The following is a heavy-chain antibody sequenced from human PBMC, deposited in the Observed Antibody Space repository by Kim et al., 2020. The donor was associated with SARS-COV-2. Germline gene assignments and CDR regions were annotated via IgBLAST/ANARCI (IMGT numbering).Heavy chain of an antibody. J-gene: IGHJ6*02. Sequence: GGSLRLSCAASGFTFSSYWMHWVRQAPGKGLVWVSRINSDGSSTSYADSVKGRFTISRDNAKNTLYLQMNSLRAEDTAVYYCARVGFYYYYYGMDVWGQGTTVTVSS. V-gene: IGHV3-74*01. CDR1: GFTFSSYW. CDR2: INSDGSST. CDR3: ARVGFYYYYYGMDV.